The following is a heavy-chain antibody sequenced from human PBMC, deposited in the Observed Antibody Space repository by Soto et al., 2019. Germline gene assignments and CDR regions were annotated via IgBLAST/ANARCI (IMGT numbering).Heavy chain of an antibody. Sequence: VQLVESGGGLIQAGGSLRLSCEVSGVTVSNNFMMWVRQAPGKGLEWVSLIYSGGSISYADSVKGRFTISRDGSMTMLYLQMNSLTAEYTAVYYCARDGNGQRGSPHCGQGTLVTVSS. J-gene: IGHJ4*02. D-gene: IGHD3-16*01. CDR2: IYSGGSI. CDR3: ARDGNGQRGSPH. V-gene: IGHV3-53*02. CDR1: GVTVSNNF.